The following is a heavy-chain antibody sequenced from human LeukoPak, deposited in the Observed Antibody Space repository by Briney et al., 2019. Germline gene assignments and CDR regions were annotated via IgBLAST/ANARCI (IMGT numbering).Heavy chain of an antibody. CDR2: INQDGSEK. J-gene: IGHJ4*02. CDR1: GFTFSSYS. Sequence: GGSLRLSCAASGFTFSSYSMSWVRQAPGKGLEWVANINQDGSEKYHVDFVKGRFTISIDNAKNSVYLQMNSLRAEDTAVYYCARGRYCSSTSCSAHFDYWGQGARVTVSS. CDR3: ARGRYCSSTSCSAHFDY. D-gene: IGHD2-2*01. V-gene: IGHV3-7*01.